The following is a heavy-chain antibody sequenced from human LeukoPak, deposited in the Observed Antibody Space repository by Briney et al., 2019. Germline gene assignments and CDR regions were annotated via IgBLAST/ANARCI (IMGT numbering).Heavy chain of an antibody. CDR3: AREWWYLDY. Sequence: GGSLRLSCAASGFTFTTYSMTWVRQAPGRGLEWGARIKEDGSEIYYVDSVKGRFTISRDNAKKSLYLQMNSLRAEDTAVYYCAREWWYLDYWGQGTLVTVSS. V-gene: IGHV3-7*05. CDR1: GFTFTTYS. J-gene: IGHJ4*02. CDR2: IKEDGSEI. D-gene: IGHD2-15*01.